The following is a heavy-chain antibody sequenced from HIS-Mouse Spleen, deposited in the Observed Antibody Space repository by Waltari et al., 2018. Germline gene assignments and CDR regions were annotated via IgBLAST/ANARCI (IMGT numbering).Heavy chain of an antibody. J-gene: IGHJ4*02. V-gene: IGHV4-39*07. CDR3: ARMRYYDFWSGLDY. CDR1: GGSISSSSYY. Sequence: QLQLQESGPGLVKPSETLSLTCTVSGGSISSSSYYWGWFRQPPGKGLEWIGSIYYSGSTYYNPSLKSRVTISVDTSKNQFSLKLSSVTAADTAVYYCARMRYYDFWSGLDYWGQGTLVTVSS. D-gene: IGHD3-3*01. CDR2: IYYSGST.